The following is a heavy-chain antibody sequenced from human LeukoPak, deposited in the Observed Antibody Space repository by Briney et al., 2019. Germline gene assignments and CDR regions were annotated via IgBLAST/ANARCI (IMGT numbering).Heavy chain of an antibody. D-gene: IGHD6-13*01. Sequence: SETLSLTCTVSGGSIRSSSYYWGWIRQPPGKGLEWIGSIFYSGSTYYNPSLKSRVTISVDTSKNQLSLKLSSVTAADTAVYYCAKILGIGAAGRTEYWGQGTLVTVSS. J-gene: IGHJ4*02. V-gene: IGHV4-39*01. CDR2: IFYSGST. CDR1: GGSIRSSSYY. CDR3: AKILGIGAAGRTEY.